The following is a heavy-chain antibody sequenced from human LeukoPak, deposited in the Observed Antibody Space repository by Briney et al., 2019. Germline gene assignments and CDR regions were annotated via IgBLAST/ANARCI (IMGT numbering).Heavy chain of an antibody. CDR3: ARVRGYSYGIDY. CDR2: IYYSGST. V-gene: IGHV4-59*01. Sequence: SETLSLTCTVSGGSISSYYWTWIRQPAGKGLEWIGYIYYSGSTNYNPSLKSRVTISVDTSKNQFSLKLSSVTAADTAVYYCARVRGYSYGIDYWGQGTLVTVSS. D-gene: IGHD5-18*01. CDR1: GGSISSYY. J-gene: IGHJ4*02.